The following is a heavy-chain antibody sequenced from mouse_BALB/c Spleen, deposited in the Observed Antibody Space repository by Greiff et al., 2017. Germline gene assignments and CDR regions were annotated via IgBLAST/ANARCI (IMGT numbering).Heavy chain of an antibody. D-gene: IGHD1-1*01. J-gene: IGHJ1*01. CDR3: TSITTVVAPGWYFDV. CDR1: GFTFSSYT. Sequence: EVQVVESGGGLVKPGGSLKLSCAASGFTFSSYTMSWVRQTPEKRLEWVATISSGGSYTYYPDSVKGRYTISRDNAKNTLYLQMSSLKSEDTAMYDCTSITTVVAPGWYFDVWGAGTTVTVSS. V-gene: IGHV5-6-4*01. CDR2: ISSGGSYT.